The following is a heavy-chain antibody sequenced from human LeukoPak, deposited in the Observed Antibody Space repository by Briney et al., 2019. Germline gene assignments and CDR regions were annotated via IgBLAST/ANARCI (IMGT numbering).Heavy chain of an antibody. CDR3: ARVSRVRGVIINEGRLVNWFDP. J-gene: IGHJ5*02. CDR1: GVSISSSSYY. CDR2: IYYSGST. Sequence: PSETLSLTCTVSGVSISSSSYYWGWIRQPPGKGLEWIGSIYYSGSTYYNPSLKSRVTISVGTSKNQFSLKLSSVTAADTAVYYCARVSRVRGVIINEGRLVNWFDPWGQGTLVTVSS. D-gene: IGHD3-10*01. V-gene: IGHV4-39*07.